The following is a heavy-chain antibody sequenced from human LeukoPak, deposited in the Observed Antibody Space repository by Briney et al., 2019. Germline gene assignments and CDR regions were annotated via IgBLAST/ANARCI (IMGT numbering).Heavy chain of an antibody. D-gene: IGHD5-12*01. J-gene: IGHJ4*02. CDR2: ISWNSGSI. CDR3: ARSYSAYDSFDY. V-gene: IGHV3-9*01. CDR1: GFTFDDYA. Sequence: QTGGSLRLSCAASGFTFDDYAMHWVRQAPGKGLEWVSGISWNSGSIGYADSVKGRFTISRDNAKNSLYLQMNSLRADDTAVYYCARSYSAYDSFDYWGQGTLVTVSS.